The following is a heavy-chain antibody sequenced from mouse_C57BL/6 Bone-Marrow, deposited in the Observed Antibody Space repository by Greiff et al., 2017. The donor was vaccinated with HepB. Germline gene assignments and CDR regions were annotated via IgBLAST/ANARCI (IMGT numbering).Heavy chain of an antibody. J-gene: IGHJ1*03. CDR2: IDPSDSYT. D-gene: IGHD1-1*01. CDR3: ARSDYYGSSPWWYFDV. CDR1: GYTFTSYW. Sequence: QVQLKQPGAELVKPGASVKLSCKASGYTFTSYWMQWVKQRPGQGLEWIGEIDPSDSYTNYNQKFKGKATLTVDTSSSTAYMQLRSLTAEDSAVYYCARSDYYGSSPWWYFDVWGTGTTVTVSS. V-gene: IGHV1-50*01.